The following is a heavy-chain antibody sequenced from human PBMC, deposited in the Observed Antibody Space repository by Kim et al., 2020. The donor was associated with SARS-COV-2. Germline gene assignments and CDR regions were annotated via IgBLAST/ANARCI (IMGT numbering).Heavy chain of an antibody. D-gene: IGHD2-2*01. Sequence: GGSLRLSCAASGFTFSSYSMHWVRQAPGKGLEWVAVICNDGSNKYYADSVKGRFTISRDNSKNTLYLQMNSLRAEDTAVYYCARDFTPFPVYTAMPSPWG. CDR1: GFTFSSYS. CDR2: ICNDGSNK. CDR3: ARDFTPFPVYTAMPSP. V-gene: IGHV3-33*01. J-gene: IGHJ5*02.